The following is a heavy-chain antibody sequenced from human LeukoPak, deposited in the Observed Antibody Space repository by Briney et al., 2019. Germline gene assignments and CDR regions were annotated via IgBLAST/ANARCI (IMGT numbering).Heavy chain of an antibody. D-gene: IGHD6-19*01. CDR2: IYSSRST. CDR3: ARSGIAVAVSYFEY. J-gene: IGHJ4*02. CDR1: GGSISSNY. V-gene: IGHV4-4*07. Sequence: PSETLSLTCTVSGGSISSNYWSWIRQPAGKGLEWIGRIYSSRSTNYNPSLKSRVTMSVDTSKNQFSLKLSSVTAADTAVYYCARSGIAVAVSYFEYWGQGTLVTVSS.